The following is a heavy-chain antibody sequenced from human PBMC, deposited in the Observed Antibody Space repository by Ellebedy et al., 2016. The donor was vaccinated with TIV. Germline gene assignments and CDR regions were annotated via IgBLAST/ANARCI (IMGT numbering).Heavy chain of an antibody. CDR2: INSDGSST. CDR1: GFTFSSYW. V-gene: IGHV3-74*01. D-gene: IGHD6-13*01. J-gene: IGHJ4*02. CDR3: ARGPMYSSSWYKDY. Sequence: GESLKISCAASGFTFSSYWMHWVRQAPGKGLVWVSRINSDGSSTSYADSVKGRFTISRDNAKNSLYLQMNSLRAEDTAVYYCARGPMYSSSWYKDYWGQGTLVTVSS.